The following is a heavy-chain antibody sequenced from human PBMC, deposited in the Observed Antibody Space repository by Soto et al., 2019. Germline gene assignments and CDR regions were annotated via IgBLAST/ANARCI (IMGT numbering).Heavy chain of an antibody. J-gene: IGHJ4*02. V-gene: IGHV1-18*01. CDR3: ARDRRVVPAAMGGPHYFDY. CDR2: ISAYNGNT. Sequence: QVQLVQSGAEVKKPGASVKVSCKASGYTFTSYGISWVRQAPGQGLEWMGWISAYNGNTNYAQKLQGRVTMTTDTSTSTAYMELRSLRSDDTAVYYRARDRRVVPAAMGGPHYFDYWGQGTLVTVSS. CDR1: GYTFTSYG. D-gene: IGHD2-2*01.